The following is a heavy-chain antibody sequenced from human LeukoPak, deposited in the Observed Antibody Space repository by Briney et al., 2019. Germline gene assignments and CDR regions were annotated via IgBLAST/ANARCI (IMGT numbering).Heavy chain of an antibody. CDR3: ARIRSGSYSMDY. D-gene: IGHD1-26*01. Sequence: SGPTLVNPTQSLTLTCTFSGFSLSTSSMCVGLIRQPPGTALEWLARIDWDDDKYYSSSLKTSLTISKHTSKNQVVLTMTNMDPVDTATYYCARIRSGSYSMDYWGQGTLVIVSS. J-gene: IGHJ4*02. V-gene: IGHV2-70*11. CDR2: IDWDDDK. CDR1: GFSLSTSSMC.